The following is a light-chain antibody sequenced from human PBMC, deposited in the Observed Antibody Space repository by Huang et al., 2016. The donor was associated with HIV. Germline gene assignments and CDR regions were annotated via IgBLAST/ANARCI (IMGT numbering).Light chain of an antibody. CDR2: YAS. Sequence: DIRMTQSPSSLSASVGDRVTIICQASQDIRNYLNWYQYKLGKAPKLLIYYASNLAVGVPSRFSGGGSGTDFTFTISSLQPEDIATYYCQQYSNRPPTFGPGTKVDVK. J-gene: IGKJ3*01. CDR1: QDIRNY. V-gene: IGKV1-33*01. CDR3: QQYSNRPPT.